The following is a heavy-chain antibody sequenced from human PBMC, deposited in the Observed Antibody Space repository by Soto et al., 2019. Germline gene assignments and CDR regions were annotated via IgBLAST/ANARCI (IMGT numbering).Heavy chain of an antibody. CDR3: AKDLTRTTAGLYNWFDP. D-gene: IGHD4-17*01. CDR1: GFTFSSYG. CDR2: ISYDGSNK. J-gene: IGHJ5*02. V-gene: IGHV3-30*18. Sequence: GGSLRLSCAASGFTFSSYGMHWVRQAPGKGLEWVAVISYDGSNKYYADSVKGRFTISRDNSKNTLYLQMNSLRAEDTAVYYCAKDLTRTTAGLYNWFDPWGQGTLVTVSS.